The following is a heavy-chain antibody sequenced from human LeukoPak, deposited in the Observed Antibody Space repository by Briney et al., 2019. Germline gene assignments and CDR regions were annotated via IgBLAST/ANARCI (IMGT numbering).Heavy chain of an antibody. CDR2: IYHSGST. CDR3: ARTYYYDSRGYSGYWYFDL. Sequence: SQTLSLTCAVSGGSISSGGYSWSWIRQPPGKGLEWIGYIYHSGSTYYNPSLKSRVTISVDRSKNQFSLKLSSVTAADTAVYYCARTYYYDSRGYSGYWYFDLWGRGTLVTVSS. V-gene: IGHV4-30-2*01. J-gene: IGHJ2*01. CDR1: GGSISSGGYS. D-gene: IGHD3-22*01.